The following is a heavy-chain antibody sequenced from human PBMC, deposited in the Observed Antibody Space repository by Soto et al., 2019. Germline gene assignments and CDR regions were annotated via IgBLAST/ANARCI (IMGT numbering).Heavy chain of an antibody. CDR2: IYWSDEK. Sequence: QITLKESGPTLVKPTQTLMLTCTFSGFSLSTSGVGVGWIRQPPGKALEWLALIYWSDEKRYSPSLSSRLTITKDTSKNQVVLTMTNMDPVDTATYYCAHRRGADYKGCFHYWGQGTLVTVSS. V-gene: IGHV2-5*01. CDR3: AHRRGADYKGCFHY. J-gene: IGHJ4*02. CDR1: GFSLSTSGVG. D-gene: IGHD4-4*01.